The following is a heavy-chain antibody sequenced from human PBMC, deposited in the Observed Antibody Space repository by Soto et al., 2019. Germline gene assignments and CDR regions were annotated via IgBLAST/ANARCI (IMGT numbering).Heavy chain of an antibody. D-gene: IGHD2-21*01. CDR3: ARLRIATNNYKWFDP. CDR2: IYVTGAV. V-gene: IGHV4-31*03. J-gene: IGHJ5*02. Sequence: SDTPSLTCSVSGAALNSGNYYWSWIRQVPGKGLEWIGHIYVTGAVDYNPSLRDRITISQDTSERQFSLNLRLVTAADTAVYYCARLRIATNNYKWFDPWGQGTLVTVSS. CDR1: GAALNSGNYY.